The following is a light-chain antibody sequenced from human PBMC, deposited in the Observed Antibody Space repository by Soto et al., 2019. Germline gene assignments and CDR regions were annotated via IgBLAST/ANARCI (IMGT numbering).Light chain of an antibody. V-gene: IGKV3-11*01. CDR1: ESVRHY. J-gene: IGKJ2*01. Sequence: EIVLTQSPATLSLSPGERATLSCRASESVRHYVAWYQQKPGQAPGLLIYDASTRATGIPARFSGSGSGTDYTLSISSLEAEDLAVYYCQHRDNWSYIFGQGTKVDIK. CDR2: DAS. CDR3: QHRDNWSYI.